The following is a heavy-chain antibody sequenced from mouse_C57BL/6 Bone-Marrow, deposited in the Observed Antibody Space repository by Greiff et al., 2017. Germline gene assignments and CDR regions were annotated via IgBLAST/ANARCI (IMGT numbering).Heavy chain of an antibody. CDR3: ARGPSGYDARDY. J-gene: IGHJ4*01. V-gene: IGHV15-2*01. CDR1: DSEVFPIAY. CDR2: ILLSIGRT. Sequence: SGSELRSPGSSVKLSCKDFDSEVFPIAYMSWVRQTPGHGFVWIGGILLSIGRTIYGEKFEDKATLDADTLSNTAYWELSRLTSEDSAIYYCARGPSGYDARDYWGQGTSVTVSS. D-gene: IGHD3-2*02.